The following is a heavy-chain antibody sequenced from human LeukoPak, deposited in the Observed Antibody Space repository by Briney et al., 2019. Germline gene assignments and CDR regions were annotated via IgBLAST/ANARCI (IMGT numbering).Heavy chain of an antibody. CDR2: ISYDGSNK. D-gene: IGHD6-19*01. V-gene: IGHV3-30*18. Sequence: PGRSLRLSCAASGFTFSSYGMHWVRQAPGKGLEWVAVISYDGSNKYYADSVKGRFTISRDNAKNTLYLQMNSLRAEDTAVYYCGKGILYSSGWFDYWGQGTLVTVFS. CDR3: GKGILYSSGWFDY. CDR1: GFTFSSYG. J-gene: IGHJ4*02.